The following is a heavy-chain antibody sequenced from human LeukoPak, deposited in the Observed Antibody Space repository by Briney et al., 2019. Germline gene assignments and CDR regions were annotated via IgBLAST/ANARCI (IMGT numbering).Heavy chain of an antibody. D-gene: IGHD3-3*01. CDR2: ISSSGSTI. CDR3: AREFRTILGVVINHYYMDV. V-gene: IGHV3-11*04. J-gene: IGHJ6*03. CDR1: GFTFSDYY. Sequence: GGSLRLSCAASGFTFSDYYMSWIRQAPGKGLEWVSYISSSGSTIYYADSVKGRFTISRDNAKNSLYLQMNSLRAEDTAVYYCAREFRTILGVVINHYYMDVWGKGTTVTVSS.